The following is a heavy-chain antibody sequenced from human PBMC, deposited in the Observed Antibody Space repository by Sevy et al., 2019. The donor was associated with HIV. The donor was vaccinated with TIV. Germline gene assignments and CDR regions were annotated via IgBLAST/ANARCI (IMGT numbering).Heavy chain of an antibody. V-gene: IGHV1-2*02. CDR2: INPNNGGI. J-gene: IGHJ3*02. CDR3: ARVDHYGSRGFDI. CDR1: GITFIDYF. Sequence: ASVKVSCKASGITFIDYFIHWVRQAPGQGLEWMGWINPNNGGINYAQKFRGRVTMTSDMSSSTAYMELTSLASDDTAMYYCARVDHYGSRGFDIWGRGTMVT. D-gene: IGHD4-17*01.